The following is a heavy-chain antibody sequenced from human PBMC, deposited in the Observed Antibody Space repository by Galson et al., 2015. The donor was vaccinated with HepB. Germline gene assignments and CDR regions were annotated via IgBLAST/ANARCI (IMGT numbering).Heavy chain of an antibody. J-gene: IGHJ4*02. Sequence: SLRLSCAASGLTFSSYAMHWVRQAPGKGLEWVAVISYDGSNKYYADSVKGRFTISRDNSKNTLYLQMNSLRAEDTAVYYCARDSSSGDGYNFGGPGIDYWGQGTLVTVSS. CDR3: ARDSSSGDGYNFGGPGIDY. CDR1: GLTFSSYA. CDR2: ISYDGSNK. D-gene: IGHD5-24*01. V-gene: IGHV3-30-3*01.